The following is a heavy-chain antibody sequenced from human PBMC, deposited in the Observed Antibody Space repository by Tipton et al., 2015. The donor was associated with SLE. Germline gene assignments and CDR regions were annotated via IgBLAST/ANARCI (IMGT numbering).Heavy chain of an antibody. Sequence: TLSLTCTVSGGSISSGSYYWGWIRQPPGKGLEWIGSIYYSGSTYYNPSLKSRVTISVDTSKNQFSLKLSSVTAADTAVYYCARHGLYSSTSPLDYWGQGTLVTVSS. CDR1: GGSISSGSYY. CDR2: IYYSGST. V-gene: IGHV4-39*01. J-gene: IGHJ4*02. CDR3: ARHGLYSSTSPLDY. D-gene: IGHD6-6*01.